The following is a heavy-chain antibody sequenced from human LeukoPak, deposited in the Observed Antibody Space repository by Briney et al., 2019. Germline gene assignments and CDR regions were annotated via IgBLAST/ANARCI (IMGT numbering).Heavy chain of an antibody. CDR1: GFTFSSYA. CDR2: ISYDGSNK. V-gene: IGHV3-30-3*01. D-gene: IGHD2-2*01. CDR3: ARVGCSSTSCYEGAFDI. Sequence: GGSLRLSCAASGFTFSSYAMHWVRQAPGKGLEWVAVISYDGSNKYYADSVKGRFTISRDNSKNTLYLQMNSLRAEDTAVYYCARVGCSSTSCYEGAFDIWGQGTMVTVSS. J-gene: IGHJ3*02.